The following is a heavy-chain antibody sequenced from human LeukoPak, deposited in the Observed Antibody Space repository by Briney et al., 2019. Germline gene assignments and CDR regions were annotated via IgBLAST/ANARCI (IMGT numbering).Heavy chain of an antibody. D-gene: IGHD6-19*01. CDR2: ISVSGGST. V-gene: IGHV3-23*01. CDR1: GFTFTSPA. CDR3: AKWDASGLFDY. Sequence: PGGSLRVSCAAPGFTFTSPAMSWVRPEPGKGLGWVSPISVSGGSTYSADSVRGRFTLSRDNSKNTLYLQINSLRAEDTAVYYCAKWDASGLFDYWGQGTLVTVSS. J-gene: IGHJ4*02.